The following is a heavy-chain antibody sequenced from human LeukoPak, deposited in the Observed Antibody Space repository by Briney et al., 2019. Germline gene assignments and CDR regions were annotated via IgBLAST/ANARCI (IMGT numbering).Heavy chain of an antibody. CDR2: IYSGGST. Sequence: PGGSLRLSCAASGFTFSSYAMSWVRQAPGKGLEWVSVIYSGGSTYYADSVKGRFTISRDNSKNTLYLQMNSLRAEDTAVYYCARDVYIVDYGDSPGMDVWGQGTTVTVSS. V-gene: IGHV3-66*01. D-gene: IGHD4-17*01. CDR3: ARDVYIVDYGDSPGMDV. CDR1: GFTFSSYA. J-gene: IGHJ6*02.